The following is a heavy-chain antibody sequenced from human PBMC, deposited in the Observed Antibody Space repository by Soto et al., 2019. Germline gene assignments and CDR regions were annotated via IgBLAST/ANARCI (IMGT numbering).Heavy chain of an antibody. CDR2: IYYSGST. CDR1: GGSISSSSYY. V-gene: IGHV4-39*01. D-gene: IGHD2-2*01. Sequence: SETLSPPCTVSGGSISSSSYYWGWIRQPPGKGLEWIGSIYYSGSTYYNPSLKSRVTISVDTSKNQFSLKLSSVTAADTAVYYCARVPDRWGQGTLVTVSS. CDR3: ARVPDR. J-gene: IGHJ5*02.